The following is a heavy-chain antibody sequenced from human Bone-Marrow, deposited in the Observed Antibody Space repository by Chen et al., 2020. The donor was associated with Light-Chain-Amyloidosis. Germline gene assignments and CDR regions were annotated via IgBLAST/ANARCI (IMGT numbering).Heavy chain of an antibody. CDR1: GYTFPNYW. D-gene: IGHD5-12*01. CDR3: ARRRDGYNFDY. CDR2: IYPDDSDA. J-gene: IGHJ4*02. V-gene: IGHV5-51*01. Sequence: EVQLEQSGPEVKKPGESLKISCKGIGYTFPNYWIGWVRQMPGKGLEWMGVIYPDDSDARYSPSFEGQVTISADKSITTAYLQWRSLKASDTAMYYCARRRDGYNFDYWGQGTLVTVSS.